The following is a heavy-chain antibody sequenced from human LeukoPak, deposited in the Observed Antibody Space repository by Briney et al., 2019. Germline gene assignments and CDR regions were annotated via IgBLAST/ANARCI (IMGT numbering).Heavy chain of an antibody. J-gene: IGHJ4*02. CDR1: GFTFSTYA. Sequence: SGGSLRLSCAASGFTFSTYAMHWVRQAPGKGLEWVAVISYDGSNKYYADSVKGRFTISRDNSKNTLYLQMNSLRAEDTAVYYCARDGTIYYDSSGYSGYYFDYWGQGTLVTVSS. V-gene: IGHV3-30*04. CDR3: ARDGTIYYDSSGYSGYYFDY. CDR2: ISYDGSNK. D-gene: IGHD3-22*01.